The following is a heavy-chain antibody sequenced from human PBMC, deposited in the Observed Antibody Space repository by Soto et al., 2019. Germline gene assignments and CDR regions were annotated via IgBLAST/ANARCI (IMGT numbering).Heavy chain of an antibody. Sequence: PSETLSLTCTVSGGSISSGGYSWSWIRQPPGKGLEWIGYIYHSGSTYYNPSLKSRVTISVDRSKNQFSLKLSSVTAADTAVYYCASRSLRGKDVWGQGTTVTVSS. CDR2: IYHSGST. D-gene: IGHD3-10*01. CDR3: ASRSLRGKDV. CDR1: GGSISSGGYS. V-gene: IGHV4-30-2*01. J-gene: IGHJ6*02.